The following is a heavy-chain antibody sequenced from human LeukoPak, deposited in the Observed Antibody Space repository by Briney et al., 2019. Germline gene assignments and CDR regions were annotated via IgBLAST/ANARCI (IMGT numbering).Heavy chain of an antibody. CDR2: ISAYNGNT. D-gene: IGHD3-10*01. CDR3: ARAQRDNGSGTT. J-gene: IGHJ4*02. V-gene: IGHV1-18*04. CDR1: GYTFISYG. Sequence: EASVKVSCKTSGYTFISYGNSWVRQAPGQGLEWMGWISAYNGNTNYAQKLQGRVTMTTDTSTSTAYMELRSLRSDDTAVYYCARAQRDNGSGTTWGQGTQVTVSS.